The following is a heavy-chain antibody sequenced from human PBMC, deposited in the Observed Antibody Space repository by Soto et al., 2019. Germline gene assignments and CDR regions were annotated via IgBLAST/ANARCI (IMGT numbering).Heavy chain of an antibody. D-gene: IGHD7-27*01. CDR2: ISTSSSPI. CDR3: ASDVGKVSDY. V-gene: IGHV3-48*02. CDR1: GFTFGAYS. J-gene: IGHJ4*02. Sequence: EVQLVESGGGLVQPGGSLRLSCAASGFTFGAYSMNWVRQAPGKGLEWISYISTSSSPIYYADSVKGRFTISRDNAKNSLYLQMNSLSDEDTAVYYCASDVGKVSDYWGQGTLVTVSS.